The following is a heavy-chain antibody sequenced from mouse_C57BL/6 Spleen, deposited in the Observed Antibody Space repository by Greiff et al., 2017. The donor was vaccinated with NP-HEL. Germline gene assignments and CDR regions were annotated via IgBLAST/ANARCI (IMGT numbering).Heavy chain of an antibody. CDR3: ARREATAQATSYYVDY. V-gene: IGHV1-55*01. CDR1: GYTFTSYW. J-gene: IGHJ2*01. D-gene: IGHD3-2*02. Sequence: QVQLQQPGAELVKPGASVKMSCKASGYTFTSYWITWVKPRPGQGLEWIGDIYPGSGSTNYNEQFKSKATLTVDTSSITAYMQLSSLTSEDSAVYYCARREATAQATSYYVDYWGQGTTLTVSS. CDR2: IYPGSGST.